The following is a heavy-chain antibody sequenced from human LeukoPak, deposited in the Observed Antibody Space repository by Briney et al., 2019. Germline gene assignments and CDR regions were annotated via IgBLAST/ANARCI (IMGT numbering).Heavy chain of an antibody. J-gene: IGHJ4*02. V-gene: IGHV4-61*01. CDR3: VRGHGGY. CDR1: GGSVSSSIYH. Sequence: SETLSLTCTVSGGSVSSSIYHWFWIRQPSGKGLEWIGFTYNGGSTYYNPSLKSRVTISVDMAKNQFSLKVMSVTAADTAVYYCVRGHGGYWGQGTLVTVSS. CDR2: TYNGGST.